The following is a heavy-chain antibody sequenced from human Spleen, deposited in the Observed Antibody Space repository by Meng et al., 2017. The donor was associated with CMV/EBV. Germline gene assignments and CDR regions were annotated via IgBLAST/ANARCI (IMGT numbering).Heavy chain of an antibody. D-gene: IGHD3-3*01. J-gene: IGHJ4*02. Sequence: SETLSLTCTVSGYSISSGYYWGWIRQPPGKGLEWIGYIYDSGSGNTNSNSSLRSRVTISIDTSKTHLSLNLRSVTAADTAVYYCATYRSWRGFDSWGQGLLVTVSS. V-gene: IGHV4-61*03. CDR3: ATYRSWRGFDS. CDR2: IYDSGSGNT. CDR1: GYSISSGYY.